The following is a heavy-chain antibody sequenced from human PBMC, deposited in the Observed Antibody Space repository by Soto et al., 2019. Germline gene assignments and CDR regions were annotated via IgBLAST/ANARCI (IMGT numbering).Heavy chain of an antibody. D-gene: IGHD3-16*01. J-gene: IGHJ5*02. Sequence: QITLKESGPTLVKPTQTLTLTCTFSGFSLTTRGVGVGWIRQPPGMALECLALIYWDDDKRYSPSLQRRLSITKDTSKNQVVLTMTNVDPVDTATYYCARIPNYYQYDWFDPWGQGTLVSVSS. V-gene: IGHV2-5*02. CDR3: ARIPNYYQYDWFDP. CDR1: GFSLTTRGVG. CDR2: IYWDDDK.